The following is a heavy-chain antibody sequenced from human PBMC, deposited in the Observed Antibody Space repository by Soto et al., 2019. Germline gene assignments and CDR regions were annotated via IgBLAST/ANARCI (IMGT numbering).Heavy chain of an antibody. CDR1: GGTFSSYA. J-gene: IGHJ6*02. CDR2: IIPIFGTA. D-gene: IGHD6-6*01. Sequence: ASVKVSCKASGGTFSSYAISWVRQAPGQGLEWMGGIIPIFGTANYAQKFQGRVTITADESTSTAYMELSSLRSEDTAVYYCARGGSRARAYYYGIDVWGQGTTVTVSS. V-gene: IGHV1-69*13. CDR3: ARGGSRARAYYYGIDV.